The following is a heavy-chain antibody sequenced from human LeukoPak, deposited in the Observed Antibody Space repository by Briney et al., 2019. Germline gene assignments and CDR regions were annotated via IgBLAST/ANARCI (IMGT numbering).Heavy chain of an antibody. J-gene: IGHJ4*02. Sequence: GASVTISCKVSGYTFTDYYMHWVQQAPGKGLEWMGLVDPEDGETIYAEKFQGRVTITADTSTDTAYMELSSLRSEDTAVYYCATERRRYYDSSGYSAGFDYWGQRTLVTVSS. CDR2: VDPEDGET. CDR1: GYTFTDYY. V-gene: IGHV1-69-2*01. CDR3: ATERRRYYDSSGYSAGFDY. D-gene: IGHD3-22*01.